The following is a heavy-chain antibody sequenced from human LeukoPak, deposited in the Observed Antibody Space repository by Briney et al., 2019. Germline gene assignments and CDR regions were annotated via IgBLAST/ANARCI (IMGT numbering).Heavy chain of an antibody. CDR1: GFTFSRLD. J-gene: IGHJ6*02. D-gene: IGHD6-6*01. CDR2: IWSEGTDK. Sequence: GGSLRLSCTASGFTFSRLDMHWVRQAPGKGLEWVAVIWSEGTDKYYADSVRGRFTISRDNSKNTLYLQMNSLRAEDTAVYYCVRRIPQYNAMDVWGQGTTVIVSS. V-gene: IGHV3-33*01. CDR3: VRRIPQYNAMDV.